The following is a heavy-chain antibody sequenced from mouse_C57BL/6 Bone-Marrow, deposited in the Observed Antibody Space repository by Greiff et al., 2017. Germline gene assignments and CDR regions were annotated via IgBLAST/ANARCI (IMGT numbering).Heavy chain of an antibody. V-gene: IGHV1-50*01. CDR2: IDPSDSYT. J-gene: IGHJ3*01. Sequence: QVQLQQPGAELVKPGASVKLSCKASGYTFTSYWMQWVQQRPGQGLEWIGDIDPSDSYTNYNQKFKGKATLTADKSSSTAYMQLSSLTSEDSAVYYCAWGYWAWFAYWGQGTLVTVSA. D-gene: IGHD4-1*01. CDR1: GYTFTSYW. CDR3: AWGYWAWFAY.